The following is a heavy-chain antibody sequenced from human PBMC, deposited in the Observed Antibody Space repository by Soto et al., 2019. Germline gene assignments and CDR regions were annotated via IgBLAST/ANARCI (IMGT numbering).Heavy chain of an antibody. V-gene: IGHV4-28*01. Sequence: QVQLQESGPGLVKPSDTLSLTCAVSGYSISSSNWWGWIRQPPGKGLEWIGYIYYSGTTYYNPSLKSRVTMSVDTSKNQCTLKLTSVTAVDTAVYYCARREIQGPIDYWGQGTLVTVSS. D-gene: IGHD1-26*01. CDR1: GYSISSSNW. J-gene: IGHJ4*02. CDR2: IYYSGTT. CDR3: ARREIQGPIDY.